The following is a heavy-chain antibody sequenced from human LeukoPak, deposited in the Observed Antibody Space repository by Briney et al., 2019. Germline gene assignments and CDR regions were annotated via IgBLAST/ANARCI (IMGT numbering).Heavy chain of an antibody. D-gene: IGHD1-26*01. CDR3: AKGRKWELPFDY. Sequence: GGSLRPSCAPSGFTFSSYAMSWVRQAPGKGLEGVSAISGSGGKTYYADSVKGRFTISRDNPQNTLYLQMNRLRAEDTAVYYCAKGRKWELPFDYWGQGTLVTVSS. V-gene: IGHV3-23*01. CDR2: ISGSGGKT. J-gene: IGHJ4*02. CDR1: GFTFSSYA.